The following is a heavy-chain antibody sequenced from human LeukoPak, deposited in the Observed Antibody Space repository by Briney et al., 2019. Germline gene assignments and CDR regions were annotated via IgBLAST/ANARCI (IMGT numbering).Heavy chain of an antibody. J-gene: IGHJ4*02. Sequence: GGSLRLSCAASGFTFDDYTMHWVRQAPGKGLVWVSRINSDGSNTTYADSVKGRFTISRDNAKSTLYVQMNSLRAEDTAVYYCTRGGSSRYTISYWGQGTLVTVSS. D-gene: IGHD6-25*01. CDR2: INSDGSNT. V-gene: IGHV3-74*01. CDR3: TRGGSSRYTISY. CDR1: GFTFDDYT.